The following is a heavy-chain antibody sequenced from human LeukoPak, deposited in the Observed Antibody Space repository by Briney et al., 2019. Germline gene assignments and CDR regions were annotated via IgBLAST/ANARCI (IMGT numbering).Heavy chain of an antibody. CDR1: GGSITSANW. CDR2: IYHTGNT. D-gene: IGHD2-15*01. J-gene: IGHJ6*03. V-gene: IGHV4-4*02. CDR3: ARDANGSDLHYYHMDV. Sequence: SETLSLTCAVSGGSITSANWWSWVRQSPGKGLEWIGEIYHTGNTNYNPSLNSRVSMSLDRSKNQFSLRLTSVTAADTAVYFCARDANGSDLHYYHMDVWGKGTTVTVSS.